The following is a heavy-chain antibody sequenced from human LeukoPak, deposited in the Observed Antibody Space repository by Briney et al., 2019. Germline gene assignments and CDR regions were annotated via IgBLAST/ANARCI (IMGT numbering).Heavy chain of an antibody. CDR2: ISSNGGST. CDR1: GFTFSSYA. CDR3: ARGFPSPDKRPC. J-gene: IGHJ4*02. V-gene: IGHV3-64*01. D-gene: IGHD3-10*01. Sequence: GGSLRLACAASGFTFSSYAMHWVRQAPGKGLEYVSAISSNGGSTYYANSVKGRFTISRDNSKNTLYLQVGSLRAEDMAVYYCARGFPSPDKRPCWGQGTLVTVSS.